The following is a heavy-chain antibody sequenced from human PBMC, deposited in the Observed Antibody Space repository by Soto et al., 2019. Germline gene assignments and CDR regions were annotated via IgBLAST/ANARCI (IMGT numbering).Heavy chain of an antibody. D-gene: IGHD6-19*01. CDR3: ANRGTGYSSGWTDAFDI. CDR2: IIPIFGTA. Sequence: SVKVSCKASGGTFSSYAISWVRQAPGQGLEWMGGIIPIFGTANYAQKFQGRVTITADESTSTAYMELSSLRSEDTAVYYCANRGTGYSSGWTDAFDIWGQGTMVTVSS. J-gene: IGHJ3*02. CDR1: GGTFSSYA. V-gene: IGHV1-69*13.